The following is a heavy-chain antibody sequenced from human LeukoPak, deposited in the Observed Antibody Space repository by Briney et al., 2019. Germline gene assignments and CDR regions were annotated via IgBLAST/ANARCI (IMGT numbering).Heavy chain of an antibody. J-gene: IGHJ4*02. V-gene: IGHV3-7*03. CDR2: IKQGGSDK. CDR1: GFTFSAYW. Sequence: GGSLRLSCAASGFTFSAYWMSWVRQAPGKGLEWVANIKQGGSDKYYVDSVKGRFTISRDNAKNSLYLQMNSLRAEDTAVYYCARETPYGSLTFDYWGQGTRVTVSS. D-gene: IGHD3-10*01. CDR3: ARETPYGSLTFDY.